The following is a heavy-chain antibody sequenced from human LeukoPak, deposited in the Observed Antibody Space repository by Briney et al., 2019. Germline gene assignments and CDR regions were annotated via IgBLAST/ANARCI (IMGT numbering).Heavy chain of an antibody. J-gene: IGHJ2*01. CDR1: GFTFSSYA. CDR2: VSGSGGST. Sequence: PGGSLRLSCAASGFTFSSYAMSWVRQAAGKGLEWVSAVSGSGGSTDYADSVKGRFTISRDNSKNTLYLQMNSLRAEDTAVYYCAKRATDNWYFDLWGRGTLVTVSS. V-gene: IGHV3-23*01. CDR3: AKRATDNWYFDL.